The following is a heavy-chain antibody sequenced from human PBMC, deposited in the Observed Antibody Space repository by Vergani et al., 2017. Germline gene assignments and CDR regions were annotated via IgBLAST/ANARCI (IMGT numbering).Heavy chain of an antibody. CDR3: ARDRLTAGYCSGGSCYPLDY. CDR2: IRYDGSDK. J-gene: IGHJ4*02. V-gene: IGHV3-30*02. CDR1: GFRFSSYG. Sequence: QVQLVESGGGVVQPGGSLRLSCAASGFRFSSYGMDWVRQAPGKGLEWVAFIRYDGSDKYYTDSVKGRFTISRDNSKNTLYLQMNSLRTEDTAVYYCARDRLTAGYCSGGSCYPLDYWGQGTLVTVSS. D-gene: IGHD2-15*01.